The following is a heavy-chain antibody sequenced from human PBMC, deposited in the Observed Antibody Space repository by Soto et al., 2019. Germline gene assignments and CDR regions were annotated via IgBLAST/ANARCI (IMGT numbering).Heavy chain of an antibody. V-gene: IGHV3-23*01. CDR3: AKDPTIVVVPAAPFDY. D-gene: IGHD2-2*01. Sequence: GGSLRLSCAASGFTFSSYAMSWVRQAPGKGLEWVSAISGSGGSTYYADSVKGRFTISRDNSKNTLYLQMNSLRAEDTAVYYCAKDPTIVVVPAAPFDYWGQGTLVTVSS. J-gene: IGHJ4*02. CDR2: ISGSGGST. CDR1: GFTFSSYA.